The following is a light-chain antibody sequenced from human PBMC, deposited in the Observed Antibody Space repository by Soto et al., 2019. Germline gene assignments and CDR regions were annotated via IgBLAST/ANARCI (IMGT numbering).Light chain of an antibody. CDR3: QEYDNWPPEGT. CDR1: QSFNSIY. V-gene: IGKV3-20*01. J-gene: IGKJ1*01. CDR2: GAS. Sequence: EIVLTQSPGTLSLSPGERATLSCRASQSFNSIYLAWYQQKPGQAPRLLIYGASSRATGIPDRFSGSGSGTEFTLSINSLQSEDFAVYYCQEYDNWPPEGTFGQGTKVDI.